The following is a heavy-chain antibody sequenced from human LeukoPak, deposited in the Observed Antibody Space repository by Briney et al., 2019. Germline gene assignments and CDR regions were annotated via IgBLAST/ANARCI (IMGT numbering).Heavy chain of an antibody. J-gene: IGHJ4*02. D-gene: IGHD2-15*01. CDR2: ISVSGGTE. V-gene: IGHV3-23*01. CDR3: AKATRLVAALFDC. CDR1: GFTFTTYP. Sequence: GGSLSLSCVASGFTFTTYPMSWVRQAPGQGLEWVSTISVSGGTEYHADSVKGRFTISRDNLKNTVYLQMNSLRAEDTAVYYCAKATRLVAALFDCWGQGTLVTVSS.